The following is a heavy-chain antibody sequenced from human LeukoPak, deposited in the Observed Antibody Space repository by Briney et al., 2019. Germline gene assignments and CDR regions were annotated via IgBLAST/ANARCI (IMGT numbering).Heavy chain of an antibody. CDR1: GYTFTTYG. Sequence: ASVKVSCKASGYTFTTYGISWVRQAPGQGLEWVGWISPYNGNNKYAQRLQGRVTMTTDTSTSTAYMELRSLRSDDTAVYYCARDRVATNHYWYFDLWGRASLVTVSS. CDR2: ISPYNGNN. J-gene: IGHJ2*01. CDR3: ARDRVATNHYWYFDL. V-gene: IGHV1-18*01. D-gene: IGHD5-12*01.